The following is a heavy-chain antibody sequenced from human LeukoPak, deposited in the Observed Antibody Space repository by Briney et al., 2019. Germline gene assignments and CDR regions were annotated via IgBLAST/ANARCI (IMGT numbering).Heavy chain of an antibody. J-gene: IGHJ4*02. CDR3: ARLSNDGSGYRPDY. D-gene: IGHD3-22*01. CDR2: IFYTGAT. CDR1: GGSISGYF. V-gene: IGHV4-59*08. Sequence: SETLSLTCTVSGGSISGYFWYWIRQPPGKGLEGIGHIFYTGATNYNPSFKSRVTMSLDTSKKQFSMKLNSVTAADTAVYYCARLSNDGSGYRPDYWGQGTLVTVSS.